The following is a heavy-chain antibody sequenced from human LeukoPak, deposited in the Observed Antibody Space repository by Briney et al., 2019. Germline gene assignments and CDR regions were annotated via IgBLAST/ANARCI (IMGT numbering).Heavy chain of an antibody. D-gene: IGHD3-9*01. Sequence: PGGSLRLSCAASGFTFSSYSMNWVRQAPGKGLEWVSSISSSSSYIYYADSVKGRFTISRDNAKNSLYLQMNSLRAEDTAVYYCARTPGGDDKDYDILTGIFDYWGQGTLVTVSS. J-gene: IGHJ4*02. CDR2: ISSSSSYI. CDR1: GFTFSSYS. CDR3: ARTPGGDDKDYDILTGIFDY. V-gene: IGHV3-21*01.